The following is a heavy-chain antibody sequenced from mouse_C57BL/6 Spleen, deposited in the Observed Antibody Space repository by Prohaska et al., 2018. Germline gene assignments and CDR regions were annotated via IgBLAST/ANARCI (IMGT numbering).Heavy chain of an antibody. V-gene: IGHV11-2*01. D-gene: IGHD2-1*01. Sequence: EVQLLETGGGLVQPGGSRGLSCEGSGFTFSGFWMSWVRQTPGKTLEWIGDINSDGSAINYAPSIKDRFTIFRDNEKSTLYLQMSNVRSEETATYFCMRYGNYWYFDVWGTGTTVTVSS. CDR2: INSDGSAI. CDR3: MRYGNYWYFDV. CDR1: GFTFSGFW. J-gene: IGHJ1*03.